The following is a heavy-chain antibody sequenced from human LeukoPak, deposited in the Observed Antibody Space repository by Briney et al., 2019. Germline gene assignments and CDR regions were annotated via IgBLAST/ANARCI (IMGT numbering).Heavy chain of an antibody. CDR1: GGSISSGGYY. V-gene: IGHV4-31*03. D-gene: IGHD1-14*01. Sequence: TSETLSLTCTVSGGSISSGGYYWSWIRQHPGKGLEWIGYIYYSGSTYYNPSLKGRVTISVDTSKNQFSLKLSSVTAADTAVYYCARDNPVRNWFDPWGQGTLVTVSS. CDR3: ARDNPVRNWFDP. J-gene: IGHJ5*02. CDR2: IYYSGST.